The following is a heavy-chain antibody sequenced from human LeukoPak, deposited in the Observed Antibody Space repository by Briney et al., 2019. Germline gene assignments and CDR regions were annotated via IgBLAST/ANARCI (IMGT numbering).Heavy chain of an antibody. D-gene: IGHD3-22*01. CDR3: ARDTYDSSGYYYQDY. Sequence: GGSLRLSCAASGFSFSVYSMNWVRQAPGKGLEWVSFISSSSGSIYYADSVKGRFTISRDNAKNSLYLQMNSLRAEDTAVYYCARDTYDSSGYYYQDYWGQGTLVTVSS. CDR1: GFSFSVYS. J-gene: IGHJ4*02. CDR2: ISSSSGSI. V-gene: IGHV3-21*01.